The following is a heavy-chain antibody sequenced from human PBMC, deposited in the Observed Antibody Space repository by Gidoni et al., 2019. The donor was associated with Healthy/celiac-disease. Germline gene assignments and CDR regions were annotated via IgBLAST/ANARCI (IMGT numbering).Heavy chain of an antibody. CDR1: GYTFTVYY. CDR2: INPNSGGT. V-gene: IGHV1-2*02. J-gene: IGHJ4*02. CDR3: ARGGVDIVVVPPSYYFDY. Sequence: QVQLVQSGAEVKKPGASVQLSCKASGYTFTVYYMHWVRQAPGQGLEWMGWINPNSGGTNYAQKFQGRVTMTRDTSISTAYMELSRLRSDDTAVYYCARGGVDIVVVPPSYYFDYWGQGTLVTVSX. D-gene: IGHD2-2*01.